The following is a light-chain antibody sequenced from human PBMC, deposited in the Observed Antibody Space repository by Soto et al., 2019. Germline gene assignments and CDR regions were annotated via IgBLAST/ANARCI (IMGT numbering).Light chain of an antibody. J-gene: IGLJ2*01. CDR2: LNSDGSH. Sequence: QPVLTQSPSASASLGASVKLTCTLSSGHSSYAIAWHQQQPEKGPRYLMKLNSDGSHSKGDGIPDRFSGSSSGAVRYLTISSLQSEDEADYYCQTWGTGIGVFGGGTKLTVL. CDR1: SGHSSYA. V-gene: IGLV4-69*01. CDR3: QTWGTGIGV.